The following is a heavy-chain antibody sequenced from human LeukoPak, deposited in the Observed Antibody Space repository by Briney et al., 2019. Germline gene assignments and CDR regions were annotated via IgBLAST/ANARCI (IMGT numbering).Heavy chain of an antibody. Sequence: GSLRLSCAVSGFTVSSKDMNWVRQAPGKGLEWVSLLYTGGSTYYADSVKGRFNISRDNSKNTLYLQMNSLRAEDTAVYYCARHRSVNGMDVWGQGTTVTVSS. J-gene: IGHJ6*02. D-gene: IGHD5/OR15-5a*01. CDR2: LYTGGST. CDR3: ARHRSVNGMDV. CDR1: GFTVSSKD. V-gene: IGHV3-66*04.